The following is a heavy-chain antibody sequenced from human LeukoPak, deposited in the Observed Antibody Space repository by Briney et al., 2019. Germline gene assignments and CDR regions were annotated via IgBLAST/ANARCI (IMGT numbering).Heavy chain of an antibody. Sequence: SETLSLTCTVSGVSIRSYYWSWIRQPPGKGLEWIGFIYYSGSTHYKPSLKSRGTISVDTSKNQYSLKLSSVTAADTAVYYCARSSESYDSSGYYSYYFDYWGQGTLVTVSS. CDR1: GVSIRSYY. CDR3: ARSSESYDSSGYYSYYFDY. J-gene: IGHJ4*02. D-gene: IGHD3-22*01. CDR2: IYYSGST. V-gene: IGHV4-59*01.